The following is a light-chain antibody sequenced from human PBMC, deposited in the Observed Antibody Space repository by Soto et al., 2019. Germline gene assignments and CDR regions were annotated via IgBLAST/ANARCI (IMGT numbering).Light chain of an antibody. V-gene: IGKV3-11*01. J-gene: IGKJ5*01. CDR2: DAY. Sequence: EIVMTQSPATLSVSPGERATLSCRASQSFRGLLAWYQQQPGQDPRLLIYDAYNRATGIPPRFSGSGSGTDFNLTISSLETEDSAVYECQQRHMWTITFGQGTRLEIK. CDR3: QQRHMWTIT. CDR1: QSFRGL.